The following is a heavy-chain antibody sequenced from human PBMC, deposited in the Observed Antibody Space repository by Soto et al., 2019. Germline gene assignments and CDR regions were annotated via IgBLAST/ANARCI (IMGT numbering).Heavy chain of an antibody. V-gene: IGHV1-69*06. J-gene: IGHJ6*02. Sequence: SVKVSCKASGGTFSSYAISWVRQAPGQGLEWMGGIIPIFGTANYAQKFQGRVTITADKSTSTAYMELSSLRSEDTAVYYCARAFRYCSGGSCPYGIDVWGQGPTVTVYS. CDR1: GGTFSSYA. CDR2: IIPIFGTA. D-gene: IGHD2-15*01. CDR3: ARAFRYCSGGSCPYGIDV.